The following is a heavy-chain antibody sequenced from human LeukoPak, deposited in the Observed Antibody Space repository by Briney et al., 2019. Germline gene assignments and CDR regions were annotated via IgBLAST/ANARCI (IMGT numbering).Heavy chain of an antibody. J-gene: IGHJ4*02. CDR3: AREVHLDY. CDR2: IYSGGST. CDR1: GFTVSSNY. Sequence: GGSLRLSCAVSGFTVSSNYMSWVRQAPGKGLEWVSVIYSGGSTFYADSVKGRFTISRDNSKNTLYLQMNSLRAEDTAAYYCAREVHLDYWGQGTLVTVSS. V-gene: IGHV3-66*02.